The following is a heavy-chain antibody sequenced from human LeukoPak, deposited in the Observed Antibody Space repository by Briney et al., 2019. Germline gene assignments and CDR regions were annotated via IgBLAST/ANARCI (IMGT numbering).Heavy chain of an antibody. V-gene: IGHV3-23*01. Sequence: GGSLRLSCAASGFIFSNYAMTWVRQAPGKGLEWVSILGGLSESVYCPGSVKGRFTVSRDNSKDTLYLEINSLRGEDTATYYCARRWLGDPYGMDVWGQGTTVTVSS. CDR1: GFIFSNYA. J-gene: IGHJ6*02. D-gene: IGHD3-10*01. CDR2: LGGLSESV. CDR3: ARRWLGDPYGMDV.